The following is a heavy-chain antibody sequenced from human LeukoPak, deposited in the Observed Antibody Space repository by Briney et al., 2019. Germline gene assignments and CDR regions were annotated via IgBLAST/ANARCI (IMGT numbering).Heavy chain of an antibody. J-gene: IGHJ4*02. CDR1: GFTVSSNY. CDR2: IYSGGST. Sequence: PGGSLRLSYPASGFTVSSNYMSWVRQAPGKGLEWVSVIYSGGSTYYADSVKGIFTIYRDNCKNTLYLQMINLRAEDTAVYYCARDNGSGSYSIGGQGTLVTVTA. D-gene: IGHD3-10*01. CDR3: ARDNGSGSYSI. V-gene: IGHV3-66*01.